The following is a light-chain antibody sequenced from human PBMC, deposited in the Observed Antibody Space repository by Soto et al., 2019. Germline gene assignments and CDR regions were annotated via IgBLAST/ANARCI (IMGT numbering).Light chain of an antibody. CDR2: DVT. CDR3: CSFAGTSSM. V-gene: IGLV2-11*01. Sequence: RSVSGSPGQSVTLSCTGATTDVGSSDYVSWYQQHPGKAPRLLIYDVTKRPAGVPTRFSGSKSDKTASLTISGLQTEDEAVYFCCSFAGTSSMFDGGTKVTVL. CDR1: TTDVGSSDY. J-gene: IGLJ3*02.